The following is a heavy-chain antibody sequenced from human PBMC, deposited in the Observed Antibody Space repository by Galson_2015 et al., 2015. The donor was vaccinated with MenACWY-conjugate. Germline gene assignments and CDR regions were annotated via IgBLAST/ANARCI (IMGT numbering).Heavy chain of an antibody. V-gene: IGHV1-18*01. Sequence: SVKVSCKASGYTFSRHGISWVRQAPGQGLEWMGWISTYNGNTNYAQKFQGRVTMTTDTSTNTAYMEMRSLTPDDTAVYYCARVMKRGESDYIWGSYAYWGQGTLLTVSS. J-gene: IGHJ4*02. CDR3: ARVMKRGESDYIWGSYAY. CDR2: ISTYNGNT. D-gene: IGHD3-16*01. CDR1: GYTFSRHG.